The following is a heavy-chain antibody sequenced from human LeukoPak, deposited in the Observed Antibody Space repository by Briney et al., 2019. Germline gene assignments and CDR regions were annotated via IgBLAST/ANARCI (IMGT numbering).Heavy chain of an antibody. CDR2: ISAYNGNT. D-gene: IGHD2-15*01. V-gene: IGHV1-18*01. CDR1: GYTFTSYG. CDR3: ARHKVVAAEYYYYGMDV. Sequence: ASVKVSCKASGYTFTSYGISWVRQAPGQGLEWMGWISAYNGNTNYAQKLQGRVTMTTDTSTSTAYMELRSLRSDDTAVYYCARHKVVAAEYYYYGMDVWGQGTTVTVSS. J-gene: IGHJ6*02.